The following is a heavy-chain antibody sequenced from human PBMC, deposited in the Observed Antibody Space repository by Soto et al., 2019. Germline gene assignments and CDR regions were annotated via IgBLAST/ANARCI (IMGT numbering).Heavy chain of an antibody. J-gene: IGHJ4*02. CDR2: ISYDGSNK. V-gene: IGHV3-30*18. CDR1: GLTFRIYG. D-gene: IGHD3-3*01. Sequence: QSGGSLRLSCAVSGLTFRIYGMHWVRHAPGKGLEWVAVISYDGSNKYYADSVKGRFTISRDNSKNTLYLQMNSLRAEDTAVYYCAKDLAGDFWSGYHYFDYWGQGTLVTVSS. CDR3: AKDLAGDFWSGYHYFDY.